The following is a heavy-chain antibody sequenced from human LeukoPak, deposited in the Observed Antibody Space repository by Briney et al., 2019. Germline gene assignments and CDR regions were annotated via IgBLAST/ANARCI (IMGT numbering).Heavy chain of an antibody. Sequence: SQTLSLTCAISGDSVSNNSSAWNWIRQSPSRGLEWLGRTYYRSKWYNDYAVSVRSRITINPDTSKNQFTLQLNSVTPEDTAVYYCARDGALRAVAGFRQYMDVWGKGTTVTVSS. CDR3: ARDGALRAVAGFRQYMDV. V-gene: IGHV6-1*01. CDR1: GDSVSNNSSA. CDR2: TYYRSKWYN. J-gene: IGHJ6*03. D-gene: IGHD6-19*01.